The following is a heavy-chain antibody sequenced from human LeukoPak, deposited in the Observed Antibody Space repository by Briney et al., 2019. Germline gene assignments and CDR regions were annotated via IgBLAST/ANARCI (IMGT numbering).Heavy chain of an antibody. CDR2: IYTSGST. D-gene: IGHD6-19*01. CDR3: ARHAFGIAVADDAFDI. CDR1: GGSISSYY. V-gene: IGHV4-4*07. Sequence: SETLSLTCTVSGGSISSYYWSWIRQPAGKGLEWIGRIYTSGSTNYNPSLKSRVTISVDTSKNQFSLKLSSVTAADTAVYYCARHAFGIAVADDAFDIWGQGTMVTVSS. J-gene: IGHJ3*02.